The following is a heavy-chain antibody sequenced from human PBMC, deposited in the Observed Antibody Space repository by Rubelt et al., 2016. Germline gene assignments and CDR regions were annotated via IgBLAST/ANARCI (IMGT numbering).Heavy chain of an antibody. J-gene: IGHJ2*01. V-gene: IGHV4-4*02. Sequence: GPGLVKPSGTLSLTCAVSGGSISSSNWWSWVRQPPGKGLEWIGSIYYSGSTYYNPSLKSRVTISVDTSKNQFSLKLSSVTAADTAVYYCARWAYVYYDFWSGYNGVLGYFDLWGRGTLVTVSS. CDR3: ARWAYVYYDFWSGYNGVLGYFDL. D-gene: IGHD3-3*01. CDR1: GGSISSSNW. CDR2: IYYSGST.